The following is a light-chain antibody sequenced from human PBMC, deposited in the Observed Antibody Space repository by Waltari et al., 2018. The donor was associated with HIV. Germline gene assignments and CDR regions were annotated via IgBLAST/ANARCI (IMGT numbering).Light chain of an antibody. V-gene: IGLV1-44*01. CDR1: SSNIGSNL. CDR3: AAWDDSLNGM. Sequence: QSVLTQPHSVSGTPGQNVTIPCSGSSSNIGSNLVNWYQQLPGAAPKILIYSNDQRPSGVPDRFSGSKSGTSASLAFSGLQSADEADYYCAAWDDSLNGMFGGGTRLTVL. J-gene: IGLJ3*02. CDR2: SND.